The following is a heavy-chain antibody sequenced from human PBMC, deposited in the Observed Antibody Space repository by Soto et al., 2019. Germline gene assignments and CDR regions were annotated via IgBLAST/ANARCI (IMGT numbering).Heavy chain of an antibody. J-gene: IGHJ4*02. Sequence: VSGGSFTSNNLWTWVRQPPGQGLEWIGEIYRTGSTNYNPSLKSRVTISLDKSEKQISLKVTSLTAADTAVYYCASRDPGTSVDYWGQGTLVTVSS. CDR1: GGSFTSNNL. CDR2: IYRTGST. CDR3: ASRDPGTSVDY. D-gene: IGHD1-7*01. V-gene: IGHV4-4*02.